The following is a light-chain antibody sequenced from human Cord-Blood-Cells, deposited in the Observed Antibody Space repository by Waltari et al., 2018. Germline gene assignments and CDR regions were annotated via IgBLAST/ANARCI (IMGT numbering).Light chain of an antibody. Sequence: DIEMTQSPSYGSACVGDKVSITCRESQGISSGLAGYQQKTGKAPKLLIYAAASLQSRVPSRFSGSGSWTDFTLTISSLQPEDFATYYCQQANSFPLLTFGGGTKVEIK. CDR2: AAA. V-gene: IGKV1-12*01. CDR3: QQANSFPLLT. CDR1: QGISSG. J-gene: IGKJ4*01.